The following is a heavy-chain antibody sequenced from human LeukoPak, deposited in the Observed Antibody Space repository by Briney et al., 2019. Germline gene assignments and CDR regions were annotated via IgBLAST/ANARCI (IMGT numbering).Heavy chain of an antibody. J-gene: IGHJ6*02. D-gene: IGHD4-23*01. V-gene: IGHV4-30-4*01. CDR3: ARGKTVVTPFHYYYYGMDV. CDR2: IYYSGST. Sequence: PSETLSLTCTVSGGSISSGDYYWSWIRQPPGKGLEWIGYIYYSGSTYYNPSLKSRVTISVDTSKNQFSLKLSSVTAADTAVYYCARGKTVVTPFHYYYYGMDVWGQGTTVTVSS. CDR1: GGSISSGDYY.